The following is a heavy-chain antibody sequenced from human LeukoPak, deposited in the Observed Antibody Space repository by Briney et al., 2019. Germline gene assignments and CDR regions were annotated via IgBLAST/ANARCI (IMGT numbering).Heavy chain of an antibody. D-gene: IGHD3-9*01. CDR1: DGSITNND. CDR2: VHYSGST. Sequence: SETLSLTCTVSDGSITNNDWSWVRQAPGKGLQFIGYVHYSGSTNYNPSLKSRVTISVDTSKNQFSLKLSSVTAADTAVYYCARQSVRYFDWAPFDPWGQGTLVTVSS. V-gene: IGHV4-59*08. CDR3: ARQSVRYFDWAPFDP. J-gene: IGHJ5*02.